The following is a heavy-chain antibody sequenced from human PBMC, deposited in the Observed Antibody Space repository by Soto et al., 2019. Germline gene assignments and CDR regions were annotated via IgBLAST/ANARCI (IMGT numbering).Heavy chain of an antibody. CDR1: GYTFTSYG. J-gene: IGHJ6*02. CDR2: ISAYNSNT. D-gene: IGHD3-10*01. CDR3: ARAPVLWFGEYYDYYYYGMDV. Sequence: ASVKVSCKASGYTFTSYGISWVRQAPGQGLEWMGWISAYNSNTNYAQKLQSRVTMTTDTSTSTAYMELSSLRSEVTAVYYCARAPVLWFGEYYDYYYYGMDVWGQGTTVTVSS. V-gene: IGHV1-18*01.